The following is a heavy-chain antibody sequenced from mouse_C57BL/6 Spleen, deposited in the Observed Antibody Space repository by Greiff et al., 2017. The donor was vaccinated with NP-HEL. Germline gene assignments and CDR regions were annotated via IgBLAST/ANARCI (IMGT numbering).Heavy chain of an antibody. CDR3: AREFPYYYAMDY. Sequence: QVQLQQPGTELVKPGASVKLSCKASGYTFTSYWMHWVKQRPGQGLEWIGNINPSNGGTNYNEKFKSKATLTVDKSSSTAYMQLSSLTSEDYAVYYCAREFPYYYAMDYWGQGTSVTVSS. V-gene: IGHV1-53*01. CDR1: GYTFTSYW. CDR2: INPSNGGT. J-gene: IGHJ4*01.